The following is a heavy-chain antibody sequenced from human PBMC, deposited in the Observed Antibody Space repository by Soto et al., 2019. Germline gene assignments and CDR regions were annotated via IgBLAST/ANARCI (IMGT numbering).Heavy chain of an antibody. D-gene: IGHD4-17*01. V-gene: IGHV1-3*01. Sequence: ASVKVSCKASGDTFTSYAMHWVRQAPGQRLEWMGWINAGNGNTKYSQKFQGRVTITRDTSASTAYMELSSLRSEDTAVYYCARDHYGDYFHYFDYWGQRTLVTVSS. CDR3: ARDHYGDYFHYFDY. CDR1: GDTFTSYA. CDR2: INAGNGNT. J-gene: IGHJ4*02.